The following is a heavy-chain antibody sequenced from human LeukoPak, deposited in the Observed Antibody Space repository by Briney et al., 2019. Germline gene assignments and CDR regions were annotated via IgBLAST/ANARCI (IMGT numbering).Heavy chain of an antibody. V-gene: IGHV3-48*03. CDR3: ARDSLGEYQLLGYYYYYMDV. J-gene: IGHJ6*03. Sequence: PGGSLRLSCAASGFTFSSYEMNWVRQAPGKGLEWVSYISSSGSTIYYADSVKGRFTISRDNAKNSLYLQMNSLRAEDTAVYYCARDSLGEYQLLGYYYYYMDVWGKGTTVTISS. CDR2: ISSSGSTI. CDR1: GFTFSSYE. D-gene: IGHD2-2*01.